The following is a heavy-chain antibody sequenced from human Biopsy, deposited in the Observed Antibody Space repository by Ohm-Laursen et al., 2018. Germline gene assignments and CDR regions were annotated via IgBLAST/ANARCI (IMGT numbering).Heavy chain of an antibody. V-gene: IGHV2-70*01. CDR2: VVWDDDK. Sequence: TQTLTLTCSFSGFSVTTNGMRVSWIRQPPGKALEWLAVVVWDDDKCYNTSLENRLTISKDTSKNQGVLTMTNMDPVDTATYYCARPLWFGDATGWGHYFDHWGQGTLVTVSS. CDR3: ARPLWFGDATGWGHYFDH. D-gene: IGHD3-10*01. J-gene: IGHJ4*02. CDR1: GFSVTTNGMR.